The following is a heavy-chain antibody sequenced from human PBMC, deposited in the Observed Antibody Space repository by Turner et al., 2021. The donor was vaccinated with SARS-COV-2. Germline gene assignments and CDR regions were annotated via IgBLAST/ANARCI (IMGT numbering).Heavy chain of an antibody. V-gene: IGHV4-39*01. D-gene: IGHD3-10*01. CDR2: MYFSGST. J-gene: IGHJ5*02. CDR1: GCSISSSPYY. CDR3: ARRSEGYYGSGSHWFDP. Sequence: QLQLQESGPGLVKPSETLSLTCTVSGCSISSSPYYLGWIRQPPGKGLEWFGGMYFSGSTTSNPSLKSRVTITVDTSKTQFSLKLGSVTAADTAVYYCARRSEGYYGSGSHWFDPWGQGTLVTVSS.